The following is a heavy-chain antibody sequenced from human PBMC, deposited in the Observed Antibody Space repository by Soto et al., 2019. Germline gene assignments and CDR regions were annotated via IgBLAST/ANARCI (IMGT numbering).Heavy chain of an antibody. Sequence: SETRCVTCTVSGDLFNQDDWSWIRQLPGKGLEWIGNIYSSGSTNYNPSLKSRVTISLGASKNQFSLKLVSVTAADTAVYYCTIDLIWFGDSHYYYDYSAQRALVPVSS. CDR3: TIDLIWFGDSHYYYDY. D-gene: IGHD3-10*01. CDR1: GDLFNQDD. J-gene: IGHJ4*02. V-gene: IGHV4-59*01. CDR2: IYSSGST.